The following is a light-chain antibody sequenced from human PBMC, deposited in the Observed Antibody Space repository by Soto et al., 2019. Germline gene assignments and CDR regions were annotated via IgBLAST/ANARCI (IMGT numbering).Light chain of an antibody. CDR1: SSNIGSKT. CDR2: GDN. V-gene: IGLV1-44*01. CDR3: SSWDDSLNGVV. Sequence: QLVLTQPPSASGTPGQKVTVSCSGSSSNIGSKTVNWYQQLPGTAPILLIYGDNQRPSGVPDRFSGSKSGTSASLAISGLQSDDEADYYCSSWDDSLNGVVFGGGTKLTVL. J-gene: IGLJ2*01.